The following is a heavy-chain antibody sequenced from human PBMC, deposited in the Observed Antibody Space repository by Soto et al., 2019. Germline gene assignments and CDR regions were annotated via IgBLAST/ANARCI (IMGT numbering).Heavy chain of an antibody. Sequence: PGESLKISCKGSGYSFTSYWIGWVRQMPGKGLEWMGIIYPGDSDTRYSPSFQGQVTISADKSISTAYLQWSSLKASDTAMYYCARGRNIVVVVAAIDAFDIWGQGTMVTVSS. CDR1: GYSFTSYW. CDR2: IYPGDSDT. V-gene: IGHV5-51*01. CDR3: ARGRNIVVVVAAIDAFDI. J-gene: IGHJ3*02. D-gene: IGHD2-15*01.